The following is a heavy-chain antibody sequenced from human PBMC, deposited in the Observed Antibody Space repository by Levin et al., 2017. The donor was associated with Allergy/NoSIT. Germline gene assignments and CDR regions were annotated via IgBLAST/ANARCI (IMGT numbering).Heavy chain of an antibody. Sequence: GGSLRLSCAASGFTFTTSAMGWVRQAPEKGLECISTISSDGASSYYVDSVKGRFTISRDNSKNTLYLQMNSLRVEDTAVYFCAKAGPYYLDYWGQGTLVTVSS. V-gene: IGHV3-23*01. CDR2: ISSDGASS. CDR1: GFTFTTSA. J-gene: IGHJ4*02. CDR3: AKAGPYYLDY.